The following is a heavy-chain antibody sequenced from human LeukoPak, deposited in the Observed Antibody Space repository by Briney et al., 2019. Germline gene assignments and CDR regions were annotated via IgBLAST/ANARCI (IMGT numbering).Heavy chain of an antibody. CDR3: ARVRSGSYSDY. V-gene: IGHV3-21*01. Sequence: GGSLRLSCAASGFTFSSYSMNWVRQAPGKGLEWVSSISSSSSNIYYTDSLKGLFTISRDNAKNSLYLQMNSLRAEDTAVYYCARVRSGSYSDYWGQGTLVTVSS. CDR1: GFTFSSYS. CDR2: ISSSSSNI. D-gene: IGHD1-26*01. J-gene: IGHJ4*02.